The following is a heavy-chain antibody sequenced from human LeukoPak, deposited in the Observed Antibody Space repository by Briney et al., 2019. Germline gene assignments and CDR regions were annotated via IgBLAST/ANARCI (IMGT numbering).Heavy chain of an antibody. CDR2: IYYSGST. Sequence: SETLSLTCTVSGGSISNAAYYWSWLRQHPGKGLEWIGYIYYSGSTYYNPSLKSRVTISVDTSKNQFSLELSSVTAADTAVYYCARVEAATTNPRFDYWGQGTLVTVSS. J-gene: IGHJ4*02. V-gene: IGHV4-31*03. CDR1: GGSISNAAYY. CDR3: ARVEAATTNPRFDY. D-gene: IGHD5-24*01.